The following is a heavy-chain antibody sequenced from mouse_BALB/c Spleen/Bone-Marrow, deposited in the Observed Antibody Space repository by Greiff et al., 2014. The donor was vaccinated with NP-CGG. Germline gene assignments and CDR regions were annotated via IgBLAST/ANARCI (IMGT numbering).Heavy chain of an antibody. CDR2: IRNKPNGYTT. CDR3: ARDYSGYFDF. Sequence: EVQVAESGGGLLQSGGSLRLSCTTSGFTFTDYFMTWVRQPPGKALEWLGFIRNKPNGYTTEYNPSVKGRFTISRDNSQGILYLQMNTLRAEDSAIYYCARDYSGYFDFWGQGTTLTVSA. D-gene: IGHD5-1*01. CDR1: GFTFTDYF. V-gene: IGHV7-3*02. J-gene: IGHJ2*01.